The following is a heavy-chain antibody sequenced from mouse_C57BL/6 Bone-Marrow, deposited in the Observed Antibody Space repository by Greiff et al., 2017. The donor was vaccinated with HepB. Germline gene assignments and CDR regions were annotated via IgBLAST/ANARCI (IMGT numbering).Heavy chain of an antibody. V-gene: IGHV1-72*01. CDR3: ARPSTVVAHWYFDV. D-gene: IGHD1-1*01. CDR2: IDPNSGGT. J-gene: IGHJ1*03. Sequence: QVQLQQPGAELVKPGASVKLSCKASGYTFTSYWMHWVKQRPGRGLEWIGRIDPNSGGTKYNKKFKSKATLTVDKPSSTAYMQLSSLTSEDSAVYYCARPSTVVAHWYFDVWGTGTTVTVSS. CDR1: GYTFTSYW.